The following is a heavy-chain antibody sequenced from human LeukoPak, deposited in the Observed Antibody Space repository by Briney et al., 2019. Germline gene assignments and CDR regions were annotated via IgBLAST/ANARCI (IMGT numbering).Heavy chain of an antibody. Sequence: ASVKVSCKASGSTFTSYGISWVRQAPGQGLEWMGWISAYNGNTNYVQKLQGRVTMTTDTSTSTAYMELRSLRSDDTAVYYCARDASPSYYGDYRPVDYWGQGTLVTVSS. CDR1: GSTFTSYG. J-gene: IGHJ4*02. D-gene: IGHD4-17*01. CDR3: ARDASPSYYGDYRPVDY. CDR2: ISAYNGNT. V-gene: IGHV1-18*01.